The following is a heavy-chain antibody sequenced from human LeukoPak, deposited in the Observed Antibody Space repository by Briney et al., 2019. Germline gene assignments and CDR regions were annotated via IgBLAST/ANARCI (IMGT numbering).Heavy chain of an antibody. CDR3: ARGRGPRLVVVPADY. D-gene: IGHD2-2*01. V-gene: IGHV1-69*13. Sequence: ASVKVSCKASGGTFISYAISWVRQAPGQGLEWMGGIIPIFGTANYAQKFQGRVTITADESTSTAYMELSSLRSEDTAVYYCARGRGPRLVVVPADYWGQGTLVTVSS. CDR1: GGTFISYA. J-gene: IGHJ4*02. CDR2: IIPIFGTA.